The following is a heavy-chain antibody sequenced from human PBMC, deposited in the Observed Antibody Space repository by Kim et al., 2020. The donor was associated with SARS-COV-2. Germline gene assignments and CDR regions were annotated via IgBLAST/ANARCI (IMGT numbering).Heavy chain of an antibody. V-gene: IGHV3-21*01. J-gene: IGHJ6*02. Sequence: GGSLRLSCAASGFTFSSYSMNWVRQAPGKGLEWVSSISSSSSYIYYADSVKGRFTISRDNAKNSLYLQMNSLRAEDTAVYYCARDFDIDYYYYYGMDVWGQGTTVTVSS. CDR3: ARDFDIDYYYYYGMDV. D-gene: IGHD2-15*01. CDR2: ISSSSSYI. CDR1: GFTFSSYS.